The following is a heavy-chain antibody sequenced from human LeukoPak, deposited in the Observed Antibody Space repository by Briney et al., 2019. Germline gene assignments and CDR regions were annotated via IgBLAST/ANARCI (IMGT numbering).Heavy chain of an antibody. J-gene: IGHJ4*02. Sequence: SQTLSLTCTVSGGSISSGGYYWSWIRQHRGKGLEWIGYIYYSGSTYYNPSLKSRVTISVDTSKNQFSLKLSSVTAADTAVYYCARVVWFGELFEYYFDYWGQGTLVTVSS. CDR3: ARVVWFGELFEYYFDY. CDR2: IYYSGST. V-gene: IGHV4-31*03. D-gene: IGHD3-10*01. CDR1: GGSISSGGYY.